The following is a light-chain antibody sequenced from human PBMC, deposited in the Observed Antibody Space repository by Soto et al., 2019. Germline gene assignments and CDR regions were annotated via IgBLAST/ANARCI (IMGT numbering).Light chain of an antibody. CDR3: QQYGSSQFT. V-gene: IGKV3-20*01. CDR1: QSVNNNY. Sequence: IVLMQSPGTLSLSPGEGATLSCRASQSVNNNYLAGYQQRPGQAPTVLIFDTSRRATGVPDRFSGSGSGTDFTLRISRVEPDDFAVYYCQQYGSSQFTFGTGTKVNIK. J-gene: IGKJ3*01. CDR2: DTS.